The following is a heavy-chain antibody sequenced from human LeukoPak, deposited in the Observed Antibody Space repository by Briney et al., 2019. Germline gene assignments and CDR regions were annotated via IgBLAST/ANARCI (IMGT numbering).Heavy chain of an antibody. V-gene: IGHV3-30*18. D-gene: IGHD2-2*01. Sequence: GGSLRLSCAASGFTFSSHWMHWVRQAPGKGLEWVAVISYDGSNKYYADSVKGRFTISRDNSKNTLYLQMNSLRAEDTAVYYCAKDDASSDAFDIWGQGTMVTVSS. CDR3: AKDDASSDAFDI. CDR2: ISYDGSNK. CDR1: GFTFSSHW. J-gene: IGHJ3*02.